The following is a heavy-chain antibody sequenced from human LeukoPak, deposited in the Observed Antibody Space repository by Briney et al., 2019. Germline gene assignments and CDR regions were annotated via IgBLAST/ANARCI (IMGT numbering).Heavy chain of an antibody. CDR3: VNLGYSD. V-gene: IGHV3-7*01. D-gene: IGHD5-12*01. J-gene: IGHJ4*02. CDR1: GFTFSSYS. CDR2: IKNDGSDK. Sequence: PGGSLRLSCAASGFTFSSYSMNWVRQAPGKGLEWVATIKNDGSDKYYVDSVKGRFTLSRDNAKNLVYLQMNSLRVEDTAVYYCVNLGYSDGGQGTLVTVSS.